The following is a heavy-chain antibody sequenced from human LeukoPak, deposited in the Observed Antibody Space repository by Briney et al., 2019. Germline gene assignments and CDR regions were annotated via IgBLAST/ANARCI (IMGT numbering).Heavy chain of an antibody. CDR3: ARDHNGDYVDY. V-gene: IGHV3-33*01. J-gene: IGHJ4*02. Sequence: GRSLRLSCAASGFTFSSYGMRWVRQAPGKGLEWVAVIWYDGSNKYYADSVKGRFTISRDNSKNTLYLQMNSLRAEDTAVYYCARDHNGDYVDYWGQGTLVTVSS. CDR1: GFTFSSYG. D-gene: IGHD4-17*01. CDR2: IWYDGSNK.